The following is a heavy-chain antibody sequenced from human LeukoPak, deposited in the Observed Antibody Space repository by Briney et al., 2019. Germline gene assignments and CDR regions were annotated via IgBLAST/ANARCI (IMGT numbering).Heavy chain of an antibody. D-gene: IGHD5-24*01. Sequence: GGSLRLSCAASGFTFSSYWMTWVRQAPGKGLEWVANIKQDGDEKYYVDSVKGRFTISRDNAKNSLCLQMNSLRAEDTAVYYCARDLIEHMYHALQNWFDPWGQGTLVTVSS. CDR2: IKQDGDEK. V-gene: IGHV3-7*01. CDR1: GFTFSSYW. J-gene: IGHJ5*02. CDR3: ARDLIEHMYHALQNWFDP.